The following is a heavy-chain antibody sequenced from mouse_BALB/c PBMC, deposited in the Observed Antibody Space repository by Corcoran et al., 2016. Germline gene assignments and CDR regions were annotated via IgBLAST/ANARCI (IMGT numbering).Heavy chain of an antibody. CDR3: ARSDLYYGNYDAMDY. CDR1: GYTFTDYV. CDR2: IYPGSGST. V-gene: IGHV1-81*01. J-gene: IGHJ4*01. D-gene: IGHD2-1*01. Sequence: QVQLQQSGPELVNPGASVKLSCKASGYTFTDYVIGWVKQRTGQGLEWIGEIYPGSGSTYYNERFKGKATLTADKSSNSAYMQLSSLTSEDAAVYFCARSDLYYGNYDAMDYWGQGTAVTVSS.